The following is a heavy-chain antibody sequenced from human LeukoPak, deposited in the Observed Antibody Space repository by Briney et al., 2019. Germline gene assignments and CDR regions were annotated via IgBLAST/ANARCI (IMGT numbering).Heavy chain of an antibody. CDR2: INHSGST. Sequence: SETLSLTCAVYGGSFSGYYWSWIRQPPGKGLEWIGEINHSGSTNYNPSLKSRVTISVDTSKNQFSLKLSSVTAADTAVYYCARGPRRDGYHLVYWGRGPLVTVSS. CDR1: GGSFSGYY. D-gene: IGHD5-12*01. V-gene: IGHV4-34*01. CDR3: ARGPRRDGYHLVY. J-gene: IGHJ4*02.